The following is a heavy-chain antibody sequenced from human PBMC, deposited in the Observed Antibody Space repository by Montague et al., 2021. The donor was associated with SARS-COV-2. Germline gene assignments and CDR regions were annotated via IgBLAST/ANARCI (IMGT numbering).Heavy chain of an antibody. V-gene: IGHV3-30*18. Sequence: SLRLSCAASGFTFNSYGTHWVRQAPGKGLEWVAVISYDGSNKYYADSVKGRFTISRDNSKNTLYLQMNSLRAEDTAVYYCAKDQGELFGEYYFDYWGQGTLVTVSS. CDR2: ISYDGSNK. D-gene: IGHD3-10*02. CDR1: GFTFNSYG. J-gene: IGHJ4*02. CDR3: AKDQGELFGEYYFDY.